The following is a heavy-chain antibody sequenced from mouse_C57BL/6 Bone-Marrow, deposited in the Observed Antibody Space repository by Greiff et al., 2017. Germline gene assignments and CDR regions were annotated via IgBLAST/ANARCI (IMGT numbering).Heavy chain of an antibody. J-gene: IGHJ2*01. CDR3: ARSKSHSNYDY. CDR2: IHPNSGST. CDR1: GYTFTSYW. D-gene: IGHD2-5*01. Sequence: QVQLQQPGAELVKPGASVKLSCKASGYTFTSYWMHWVKQRPGQGLEWIGMIHPNSGSTNYNEKFKSKATLTVDKSSSTAYMQPSSLTSEDSAVYYCARSKSHSNYDYWGQGTTLTVSS. V-gene: IGHV1-64*01.